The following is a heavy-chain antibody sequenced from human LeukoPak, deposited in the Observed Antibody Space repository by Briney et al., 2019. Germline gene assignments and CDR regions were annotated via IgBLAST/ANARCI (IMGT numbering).Heavy chain of an antibody. D-gene: IGHD2-15*01. Sequence: ASVKVSFKASGYTFTGYYMHWVRQAPGQGLELMGWINPNSGGTNYAQKFQGRVTMTRDTSISTAYMELSRLRSDDTAVYYCARDTCSGGSCYFHNWGQGTLVTVSS. V-gene: IGHV1-2*02. CDR1: GYTFTGYY. CDR3: ARDTCSGGSCYFHN. CDR2: INPNSGGT. J-gene: IGHJ4*02.